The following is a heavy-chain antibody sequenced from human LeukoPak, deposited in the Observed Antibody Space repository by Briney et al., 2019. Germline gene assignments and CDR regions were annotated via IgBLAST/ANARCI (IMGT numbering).Heavy chain of an antibody. CDR2: ISSSSSYI. CDR3: ASTPSVGNYYPWYFDF. Sequence: PGGSLRLSCAASGFTFSSYSMNWVRQAPGKGLEWVSSISSSSSYIYYADSVKGRLTISRDNAKNSLYLQMNSLRAEDTAVYYCASTPSVGNYYPWYFDFWGRGTLVTVSS. D-gene: IGHD1-26*01. V-gene: IGHV3-21*01. J-gene: IGHJ2*01. CDR1: GFTFSSYS.